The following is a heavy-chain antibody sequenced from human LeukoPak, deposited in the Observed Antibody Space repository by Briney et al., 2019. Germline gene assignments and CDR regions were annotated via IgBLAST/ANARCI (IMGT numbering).Heavy chain of an antibody. CDR1: GGSISSDNW. D-gene: IGHD3-10*01. J-gene: IGHJ4*02. Sequence: PSETLSLTCAVSGGSISSDNWWSWVRQPPGKGLEWIGEIYHTGSTNYNPSLKSRVTISVDKSKNQFSLNLSSVTAADTAVYYCARDAPIRALLWFGEGGYFDYWGQGTLVTVSS. V-gene: IGHV4-4*02. CDR3: ARDAPIRALLWFGEGGYFDY. CDR2: IYHTGST.